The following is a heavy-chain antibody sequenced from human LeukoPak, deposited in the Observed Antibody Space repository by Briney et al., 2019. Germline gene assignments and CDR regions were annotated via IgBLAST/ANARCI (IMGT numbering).Heavy chain of an antibody. CDR3: ARGRFKTTVDY. CDR2: INHSGST. Sequence: SETLSLTCAVYGGSFSGYYWSWIRQPPGKGLEWIGEINHSGSTNYNPSLKSRVTISVDTSKNQFSLKLSSVTAADTAVYYCARGRFKTTVDYWGQGTQVTVSS. D-gene: IGHD1-1*01. V-gene: IGHV4-34*01. J-gene: IGHJ4*02. CDR1: GGSFSGYY.